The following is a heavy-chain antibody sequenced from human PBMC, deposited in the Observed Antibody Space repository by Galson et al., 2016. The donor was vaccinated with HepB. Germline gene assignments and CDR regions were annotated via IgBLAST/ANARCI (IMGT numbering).Heavy chain of an antibody. V-gene: IGHV4-34*01. Sequence: SETLSLTCAVYGGSFSGYYWTWIRQSPGKGLEWIGEINHSGSTRYSPSLKSRVTISVDTSKKQFSLELTSVTAADTAVYYCARHGDLSSSSWPPTRKFAAAFRENPAGRTLDVWGQGTTVTVSS. CDR3: ARHGDLSSSSWPPTRKFAAAFRENPAGRTLDV. J-gene: IGHJ6*02. CDR1: GGSFSGYY. D-gene: IGHD6-13*01. CDR2: INHSGST.